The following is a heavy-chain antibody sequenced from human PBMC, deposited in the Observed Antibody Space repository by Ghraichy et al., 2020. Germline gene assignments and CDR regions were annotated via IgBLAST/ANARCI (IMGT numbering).Heavy chain of an antibody. J-gene: IGHJ4*02. Sequence: GESLNISCKGSGYNFASYWIGWVRQMPGKGLEWMGIIYPDDSDARYSPSFQGQVTISVDKAISTAYLQWSSLKASDTAVYYCARSEYSYGRFDYWGQGTLVTVSS. V-gene: IGHV5-51*01. CDR3: ARSEYSYGRFDY. CDR1: GYNFASYW. CDR2: IYPDDSDA. D-gene: IGHD3-16*01.